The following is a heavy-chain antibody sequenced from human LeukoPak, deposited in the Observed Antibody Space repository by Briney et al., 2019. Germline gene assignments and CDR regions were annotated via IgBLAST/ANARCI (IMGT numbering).Heavy chain of an antibody. CDR2: ISAYNGNT. J-gene: IGHJ5*02. CDR3: ARTRYYYDSSGYTLNWFDP. CDR1: GYTFTSYG. D-gene: IGHD3-22*01. V-gene: IGHV1-18*01. Sequence: ASVKVSCKASGYTFTSYGISWVRQAPGQGLEWRGWISAYNGNTNYAQKLQGRVTMTTDTSTSTAYMELRSLRSDDTAVYYCARTRYYYDSSGYTLNWFDPWGQGTLVTVSS.